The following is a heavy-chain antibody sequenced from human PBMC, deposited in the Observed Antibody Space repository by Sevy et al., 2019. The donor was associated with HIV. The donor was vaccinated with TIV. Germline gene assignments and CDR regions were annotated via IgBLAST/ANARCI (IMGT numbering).Heavy chain of an antibody. CDR2: ISAYNGNT. V-gene: IGHV1-18*04. J-gene: IGHJ5*02. D-gene: IGHD7-27*01. CDR3: ARRPRGNWEDADWFGP. Sequence: ASVKVSCKASGYTFTSYGISWVRQAPGQGLEWMGWISAYNGNTNYAQKLQGRVTMTTDTSTSTDYMGLRSLRSDDTAVYYCARRPRGNWEDADWFGPWGQGTLVTVSS. CDR1: GYTFTSYG.